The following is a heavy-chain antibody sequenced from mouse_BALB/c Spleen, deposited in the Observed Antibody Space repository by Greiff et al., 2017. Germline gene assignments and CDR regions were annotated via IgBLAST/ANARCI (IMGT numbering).Heavy chain of an antibody. CDR2: IYPGDGDT. Sequence: VQLQESGAELVRPGSSVKISCKASGYAFSSYWMNWVKQRPGQGLEWIGQIYPGDGDTNYNGKFKGKATLTADKSSSTAYMQLSSLTSEDSAVYFCARDGEVRPGYYAMDYWGQGTSVTVSS. V-gene: IGHV1-80*01. J-gene: IGHJ4*01. CDR1: GYAFSSYW. D-gene: IGHD2-14*01. CDR3: ARDGEVRPGYYAMDY.